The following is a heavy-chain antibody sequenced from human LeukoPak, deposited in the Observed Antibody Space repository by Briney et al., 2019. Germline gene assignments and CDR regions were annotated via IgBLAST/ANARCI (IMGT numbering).Heavy chain of an antibody. D-gene: IGHD3-3*01. Sequence: PGGSLRLSCGASGFTFDDYWMSWVRQAPGKGLEWVANIKQDGSEKYYVDSVKGRFTISRDNAKNSLYLQMNSLRAEDTAVYYCARTSAYYDFWSGYYTYYFDYWGQGTLVTVSS. J-gene: IGHJ4*02. CDR3: ARTSAYYDFWSGYYTYYFDY. CDR1: GFTFDDYW. V-gene: IGHV3-7*01. CDR2: IKQDGSEK.